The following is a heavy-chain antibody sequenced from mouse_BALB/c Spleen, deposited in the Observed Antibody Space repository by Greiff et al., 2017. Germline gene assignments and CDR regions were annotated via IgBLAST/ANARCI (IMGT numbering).Heavy chain of an antibody. D-gene: IGHD2-1*01. CDR1: GFTFSSYA. CDR2: ISSGGSYT. V-gene: IGHV5-9-4*01. Sequence: EVQVVESGGGLVKPGGSLKLSCAASGFTFSSYAMSWVRQSPEKRLEWVAEISSGGSYTYYPDTVKGRFTISRDNAKNTLYLQMSSLKSEDTAMYYCARQFYGNFFDYWGQGTTLTVSS. CDR3: ARQFYGNFFDY. J-gene: IGHJ2*01.